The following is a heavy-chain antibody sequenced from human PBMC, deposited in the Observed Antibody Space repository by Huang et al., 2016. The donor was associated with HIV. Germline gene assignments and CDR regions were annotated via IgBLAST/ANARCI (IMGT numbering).Heavy chain of an antibody. CDR3: ARGDYYDSSGYHPGYFDY. Sequence: VQLIESGGGVVKPGKSLRLSCATSGFILSNYGMHWVRQAPGKGLKWVEFIRNDGMKKNYADSVRGRFTVGRDNGNNTLFLQMRSLGVDDTAVYYCARGDYYDSSGYHPGYFDYWGQGILVTVSS. CDR1: GFILSNYG. V-gene: IGHV3-33*04. D-gene: IGHD3-22*01. J-gene: IGHJ4*02. CDR2: IRNDGMKK.